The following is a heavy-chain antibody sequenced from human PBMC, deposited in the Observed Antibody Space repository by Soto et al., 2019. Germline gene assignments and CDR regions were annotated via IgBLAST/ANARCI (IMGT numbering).Heavy chain of an antibody. D-gene: IGHD2-2*03. CDR3: VRHAFTMDRGPFDP. Sequence: PGESLKISCKGSGYSFGMFWIGWVCQTSGKGLEYMGIIYPGDSDTKYNPSFQGQVTMSVDKSINTAYLQWRSLKASDTAIYYCVRHAFTMDRGPFDPWGQGTQVTVSS. CDR1: GYSFGMFW. CDR2: IYPGDSDT. J-gene: IGHJ5*02. V-gene: IGHV5-51*01.